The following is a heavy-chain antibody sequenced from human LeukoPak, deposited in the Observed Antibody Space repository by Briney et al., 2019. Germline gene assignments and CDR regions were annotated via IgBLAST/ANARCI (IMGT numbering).Heavy chain of an antibody. CDR2: IYSGGST. Sequence: PGGSLRLSCAASGFTVSSNYMSWVRQAPGKGLEWVSVIYSGGSTYYADSVKGRFTNSRDNSKNTLYLQMNSLRAEDTAVYYCARSTYYDFWSGLLYDYWGQGTLVTVSS. CDR1: GFTVSSNY. D-gene: IGHD3-3*01. V-gene: IGHV3-53*01. CDR3: ARSTYYDFWSGLLYDY. J-gene: IGHJ4*02.